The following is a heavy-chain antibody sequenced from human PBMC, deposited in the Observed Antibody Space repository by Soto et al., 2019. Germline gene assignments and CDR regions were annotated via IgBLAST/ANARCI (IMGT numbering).Heavy chain of an antibody. J-gene: IGHJ4*02. D-gene: IGHD6-19*01. CDR1: GDSVSNNYVV. CDR2: TYYRSNWYN. V-gene: IGHV6-1*01. CDR3: VRDKIVAGMDLFDS. Sequence: PSQTLSLTCAISGDSVSNNYVVWHWIRQSPSRGLEWLGRTYYRSNWYNDYTISVKSRIIINPDTSKNQFSLQLSSVTPEDTAVYYCVRDKIVAGMDLFDSWGQGTSVTVSS.